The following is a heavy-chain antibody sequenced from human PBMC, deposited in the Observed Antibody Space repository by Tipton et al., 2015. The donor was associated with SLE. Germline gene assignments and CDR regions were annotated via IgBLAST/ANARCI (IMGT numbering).Heavy chain of an antibody. Sequence: LRLSCTVSGGSISSGGYYWSWIRQHPGKGLEWIGYIYYSGSTYYNPSLKSRVTISVDTSKNQFSLKLSSVTAADTAVYYCARTMTRPLMWFDPWGQGTLVTVSS. CDR1: GGSISSGGYY. V-gene: IGHV4-31*03. CDR2: IYYSGST. CDR3: ARTMTRPLMWFDP. J-gene: IGHJ5*02. D-gene: IGHD3-3*01.